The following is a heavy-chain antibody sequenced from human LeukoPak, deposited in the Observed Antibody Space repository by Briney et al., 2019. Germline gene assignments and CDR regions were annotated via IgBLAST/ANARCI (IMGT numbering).Heavy chain of an antibody. D-gene: IGHD2-15*01. Sequence: GGSLRLSCVASGLTLSNYAMSWVRRTPGKGLEWVSAISNSGGSTYNADSVKGRFTISRDNSKNTVYLQMNSRRAEDTAVYYCAKRYCSGGSCCPDYWGQGTRVTVSS. V-gene: IGHV3-23*01. J-gene: IGHJ4*02. CDR1: GLTLSNYA. CDR3: AKRYCSGGSCCPDY. CDR2: ISNSGGST.